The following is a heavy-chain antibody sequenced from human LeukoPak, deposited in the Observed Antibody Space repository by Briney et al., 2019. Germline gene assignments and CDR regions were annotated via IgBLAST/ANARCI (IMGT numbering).Heavy chain of an antibody. D-gene: IGHD3-10*01. J-gene: IGHJ6*02. CDR3: ARVGGITTVRGVNGYYGMDV. CDR1: GFTFDDYA. Sequence: PGGSLRLSCAASGFTFDDYAMHWVRQAPGKGLEWVSGISWNSGSIGYADSVKGRFTISRDNAKNSLYLQMNSLRAEDTAVYYCARVGGITTVRGVNGYYGMDVWGQGTTVTVSS. CDR2: ISWNSGSI. V-gene: IGHV3-9*01.